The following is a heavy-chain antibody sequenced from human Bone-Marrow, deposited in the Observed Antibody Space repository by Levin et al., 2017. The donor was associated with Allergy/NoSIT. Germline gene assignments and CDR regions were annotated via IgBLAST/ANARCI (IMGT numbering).Heavy chain of an antibody. J-gene: IGHJ6*02. V-gene: IGHV7-4-1*02. CDR3: ARDRIGSTYYYYYGMDV. Sequence: GESLKISCKASGYIFTNYAMNWVRQAPGQGLEWMGWTNTNTGNPTYAQGFTGRFVFSLDTSVSTAYLQISSLKAEDTAVYYCARDRIGSTYYYYYGMDVWGQGTTVTVSS. D-gene: IGHD2-2*01. CDR1: GYIFTNYA. CDR2: TNTNTGNP.